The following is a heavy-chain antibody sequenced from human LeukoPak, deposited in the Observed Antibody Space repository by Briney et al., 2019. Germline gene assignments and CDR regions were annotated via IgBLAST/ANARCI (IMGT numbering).Heavy chain of an antibody. J-gene: IGHJ6*03. D-gene: IGHD1-14*01. CDR3: ARADGDHLFYYYMDV. CDR1: GFTFSSYA. V-gene: IGHV3-64*01. CDR2: ISSDGGST. Sequence: PGGSLRLSCAASGFTFSSYAMHWVRQAPGKGLEYVSAISSDGGSTYYANSVKGRFTISRDNSKNTLFLQMDSLRPDDTAIYYCARADGDHLFYYYMDVWGKGTTVTVSS.